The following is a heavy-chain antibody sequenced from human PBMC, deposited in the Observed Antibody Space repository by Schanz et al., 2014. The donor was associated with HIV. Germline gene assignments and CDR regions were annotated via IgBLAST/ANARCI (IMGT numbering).Heavy chain of an antibody. CDR2: ITSSGSYR. Sequence: EVSLVQSGGGLVQPGGSLRLSCAASGFTFNSYAMNWVRQAPGKGLEWVASITSSGSYRYYADSVKGQFTISRDNAKKSLYLQMNSLRTEDTAVYYCARDRISTVGAPHFDLWGQGTLVTVSS. J-gene: IGHJ4*02. D-gene: IGHD1-26*01. V-gene: IGHV3-21*01. CDR3: ARDRISTVGAPHFDL. CDR1: GFTFNSYA.